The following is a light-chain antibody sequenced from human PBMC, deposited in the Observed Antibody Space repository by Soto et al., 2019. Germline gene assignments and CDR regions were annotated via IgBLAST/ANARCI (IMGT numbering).Light chain of an antibody. Sequence: EIVMTQSPGTLSVSPGERATLSCRASQSVRSKLAWYQQKPGQAPRLRIYDASTRATGIPARFSGSGSGTEFTLTISSLQYEDFAVYYCQQYTNWPPITFGQGTRLEIK. CDR2: DAS. CDR3: QQYTNWPPIT. J-gene: IGKJ5*01. CDR1: QSVRSK. V-gene: IGKV3-15*01.